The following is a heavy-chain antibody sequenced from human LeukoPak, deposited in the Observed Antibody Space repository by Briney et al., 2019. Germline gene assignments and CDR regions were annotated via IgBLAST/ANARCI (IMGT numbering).Heavy chain of an antibody. D-gene: IGHD2-2*01. CDR2: IKQDGSEK. J-gene: IGHJ6*04. Sequence: GGSLRLSCAASGFTFSSYWMSWVRQASGKGLEWVANIKQDGSEKYYADSVKGRFTISRDNAKNSLYLQMNSLRAEDTVVYYCRVVVVPAASDYYYGMDVWGKGTTVTVSS. V-gene: IGHV3-7*03. CDR1: GFTFSSYW. CDR3: RVVVVPAASDYYYGMDV.